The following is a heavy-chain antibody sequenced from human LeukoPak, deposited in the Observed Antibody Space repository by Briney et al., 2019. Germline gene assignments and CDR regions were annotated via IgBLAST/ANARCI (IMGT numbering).Heavy chain of an antibody. CDR1: GFTFSDYY. Sequence: GGSLRLSCAASGFTFSDYYMSWIRQAPGKGLEWVSYISSSGSTIYYADSVKGRFTISRDNAKNSLYLQMNRLRAEDTAVYYCARDESGLYYDSSAAPYMDVWGKGTTVTVSS. CDR3: ARDESGLYYDSSAAPYMDV. J-gene: IGHJ6*03. CDR2: ISSSGSTI. V-gene: IGHV3-11*04. D-gene: IGHD3-22*01.